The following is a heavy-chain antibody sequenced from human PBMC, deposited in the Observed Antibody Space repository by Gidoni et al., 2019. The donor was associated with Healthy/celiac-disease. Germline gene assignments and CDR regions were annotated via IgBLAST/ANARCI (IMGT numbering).Heavy chain of an antibody. CDR2: ISSSSSTI. Sequence: EVQLVESGGVLVQPGGSLRLSCAAAGFTFSSYEMNWVRQAPGKGLEWVSYISSSSSTIYYADYVKGRFTISKDNAKNSLYLKMNSLRAEDTAVYYCASPVPWGQGTLVTVSS. CDR1: GFTFSSYE. J-gene: IGHJ5*02. V-gene: IGHV3-48*03. CDR3: ASPVP.